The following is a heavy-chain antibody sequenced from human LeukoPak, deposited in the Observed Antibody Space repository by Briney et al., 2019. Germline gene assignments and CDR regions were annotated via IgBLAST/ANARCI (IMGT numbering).Heavy chain of an antibody. J-gene: IGHJ4*02. CDR3: ARDHTSDHFFDS. Sequence: GSLRLSCTASGFTFSYYDMNWVRQAPGKGLEWISYLSHTSGSEYFADSVRGRFTVSRDNAQNSFYLQMDSLRVEDTAVYYCARDHTSDHFFDSWGQGTLVTVSS. CDR1: GFTFSYYD. CDR2: LSHTSGSE. V-gene: IGHV3-48*01. D-gene: IGHD2/OR15-2a*01.